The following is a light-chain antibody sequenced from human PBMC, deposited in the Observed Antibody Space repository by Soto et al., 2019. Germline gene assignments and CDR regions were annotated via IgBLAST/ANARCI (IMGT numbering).Light chain of an antibody. CDR1: QSVDIN. Sequence: EIVLTQSPATLSVSPGGRVTLSCRASQSVDINLAWYQQKPGQAPRLLIYGASTRATDMSGTFSGRGSGTEFTLTISNVRPEDFAVYYCQQYRSWPRTLGQGTKVDI. CDR3: QQYRSWPRT. V-gene: IGKV3-15*01. CDR2: GAS. J-gene: IGKJ1*01.